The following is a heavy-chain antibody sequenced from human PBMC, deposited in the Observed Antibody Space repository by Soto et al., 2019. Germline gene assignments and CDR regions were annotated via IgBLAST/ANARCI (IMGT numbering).Heavy chain of an antibody. J-gene: IGHJ3*02. V-gene: IGHV3-20*01. Sequence: GGSLRLSCAASGFTFDDYGMSWVRQAPGKGLEWVSGINWNGGSTGYADSVKGRFTISRDNAKNSLYLQMNSLRAEDTALYHCARALENKPDTTTTFAFDIWGQGTMVTVSS. CDR1: GFTFDDYG. D-gene: IGHD4-17*01. CDR3: ARALENKPDTTTTFAFDI. CDR2: INWNGGST.